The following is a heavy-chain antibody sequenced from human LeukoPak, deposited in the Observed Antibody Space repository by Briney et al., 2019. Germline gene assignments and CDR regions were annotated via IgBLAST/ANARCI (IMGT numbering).Heavy chain of an antibody. V-gene: IGHV1-3*01. CDR2: INAGNGNT. J-gene: IGHJ6*02. Sequence: ASVNVSCTASGYTFTSYAMHWVRQAPGQRLEWMGWINAGNGNTKYSQKFQGRVTITRDTSASTAYMELSSLRSEDTAVYYCARDRKNIVATTLGLYYYYGMDVWGQGTTATVSS. CDR3: ARDRKNIVATTLGLYYYYGMDV. D-gene: IGHD5-12*01. CDR1: GYTFTSYA.